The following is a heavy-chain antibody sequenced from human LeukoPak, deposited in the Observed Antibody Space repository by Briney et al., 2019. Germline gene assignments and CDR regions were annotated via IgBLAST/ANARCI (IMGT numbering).Heavy chain of an antibody. D-gene: IGHD2-21*01. Sequence: SETLSLTCAVYGGSFSGYYWSWIRQPPGKGLEWIGEINHSGSTNYNPSLKSRVTISVDTSKNQFSLKLSSVTAADTAVYYCARVFRYRWFDPWGQGTLVTVSS. CDR3: ARVFRYRWFDP. J-gene: IGHJ5*02. CDR1: GGSFSGYY. CDR2: INHSGST. V-gene: IGHV4-34*01.